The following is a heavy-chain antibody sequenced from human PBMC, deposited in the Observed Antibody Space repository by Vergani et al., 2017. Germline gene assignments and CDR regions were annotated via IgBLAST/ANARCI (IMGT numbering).Heavy chain of an antibody. CDR2: IIPIFGTA. D-gene: IGHD2-2*01. CDR1: GGTFSSYA. J-gene: IGHJ6*03. Sequence: QVQLVQSGAEVKKPGSSVKVSCKASGGTFSSYAISWVRQAPGQGLEWMGGIIPIFGTANYAQKFQGRVTITADESTSTAYMELSSLRSEDTAVYYWARGHIVPAALGPNYYYYYMDVWGKGTTVTVSS. CDR3: ARGHIVPAALGPNYYYYYMDV. V-gene: IGHV1-69*13.